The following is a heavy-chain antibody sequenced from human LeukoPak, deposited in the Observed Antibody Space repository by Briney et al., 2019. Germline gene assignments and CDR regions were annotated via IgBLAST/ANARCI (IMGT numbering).Heavy chain of an antibody. CDR3: AREDYGI. CDR1: GFTFRNYW. CDR2: IKQDGSEK. V-gene: IGHV3-7*01. J-gene: IGHJ3*02. D-gene: IGHD3-16*01. Sequence: GGSLRLSCAASGFTFRNYWMGWVRQAPGKGLEWVANIKQDGSEKYYVDSVKGRFTISRDNAKNSLYLQLNSLRAEDTAVYYCAREDYGIWGQGTMVTVSS.